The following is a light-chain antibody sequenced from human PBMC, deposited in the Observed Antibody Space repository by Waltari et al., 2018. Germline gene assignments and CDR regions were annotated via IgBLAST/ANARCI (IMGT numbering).Light chain of an antibody. V-gene: IGKV3-15*01. CDR1: QSVGSN. CDR2: GAS. Sequence: EMVMTQSPATLSVSPGARATPSCRASQSVGSNVAWYQQKPGQAPRLLIYGASTRATVIPARFSGSGSGTEFTLTISSLQSEDFAVYYCQHYNIWPPGYTFGQGTKLEIK. J-gene: IGKJ2*01. CDR3: QHYNIWPPGYT.